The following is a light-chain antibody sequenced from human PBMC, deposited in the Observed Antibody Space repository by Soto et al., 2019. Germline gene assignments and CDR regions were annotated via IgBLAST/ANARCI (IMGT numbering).Light chain of an antibody. CDR1: QDIGND. J-gene: IGKJ1*01. CDR2: AAS. Sequence: IQMTQTLSSLSASVRDRVTITCRASQDIGNDLGWYQQKPGKAPNLLIYAASSLRSGVPSRFSGSGSGTHFTLTINSLQAEDAATYFCLQDYTYPWTFGQGTKVDIK. V-gene: IGKV1-6*02. CDR3: LQDYTYPWT.